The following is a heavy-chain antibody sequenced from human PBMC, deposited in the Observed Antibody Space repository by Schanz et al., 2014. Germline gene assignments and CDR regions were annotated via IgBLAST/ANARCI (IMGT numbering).Heavy chain of an antibody. CDR3: ARDRGYCSGGSCLTFDY. D-gene: IGHD2-15*01. V-gene: IGHV3-30*19. CDR1: GFAFSVYG. CDR2: ISYDGSNK. J-gene: IGHJ4*02. Sequence: QVQMVESGGGVVQPGRSLRLSCAASGFAFSVYGMHWVRQAPGKGPEWVAVISYDGSNKYYADSVKGRFTISRDNSKNTLYLQMNTLRAEDTAVYYCARDRGYCSGGSCLTFDYWGQGTLXTVSS.